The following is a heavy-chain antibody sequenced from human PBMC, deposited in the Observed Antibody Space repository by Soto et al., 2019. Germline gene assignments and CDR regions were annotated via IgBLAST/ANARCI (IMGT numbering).Heavy chain of an antibody. CDR2: IYYSGST. Sequence: SETLSLTCTVSGGSIISGGYYWIWIRQHPGKGLEWIGYIYYSGSTYYNPSLKSRVTISVDTSKNQFSLKLSSVTAADTAVYYCARERVTFGGVIVHNWFDPWGQGTLVTVSS. D-gene: IGHD3-16*02. CDR3: ARERVTFGGVIVHNWFDP. CDR1: GGSIISGGYY. J-gene: IGHJ5*02. V-gene: IGHV4-31*03.